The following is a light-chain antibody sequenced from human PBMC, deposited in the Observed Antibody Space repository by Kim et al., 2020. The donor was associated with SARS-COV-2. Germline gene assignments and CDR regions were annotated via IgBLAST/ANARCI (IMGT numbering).Light chain of an antibody. CDR2: GKN. CDR1: SLRSYY. J-gene: IGLJ2*01. Sequence: SSELTQYPAVSVALGQTVRITCQGDSLRSYYASWYQQKPGQAPVLVIYGKNNRPSGIPDRFSGSSSGNTASLTITGAQAEDEADYYCNSRDSSGNHNVVF. CDR3: NSRDSSGNHNVV. V-gene: IGLV3-19*01.